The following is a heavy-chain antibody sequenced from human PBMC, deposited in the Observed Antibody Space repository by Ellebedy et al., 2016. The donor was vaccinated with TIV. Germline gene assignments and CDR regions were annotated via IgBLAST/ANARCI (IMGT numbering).Heavy chain of an antibody. CDR1: GYSFTSYW. V-gene: IGHV5-51*01. CDR2: IYPGDSDT. Sequence: GESLKISXKGSGYSFTSYWIGWVRQMPGKGLEWMGIIYPGDSDTRYSPSFQGHVTISADKSISTAYLQWSSLKASDTAMYYCARQPVVVVAATRSNWFDPWGQGTLVTVSS. CDR3: ARQPVVVVAATRSNWFDP. J-gene: IGHJ5*02. D-gene: IGHD2-15*01.